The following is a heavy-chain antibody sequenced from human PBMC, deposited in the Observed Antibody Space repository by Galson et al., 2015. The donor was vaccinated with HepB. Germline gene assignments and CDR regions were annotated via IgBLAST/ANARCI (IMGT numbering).Heavy chain of an antibody. CDR2: IVVGSGNT. D-gene: IGHD6-13*01. CDR3: AAVNIGYSSSWYESGDWFDP. CDR1: GFTFTSSA. V-gene: IGHV1-58*02. Sequence: SVKVSCKASGFTFTSSAMQWVRQARGQRLEWIGWIVVGSGNTNYAQKFQERVTITRDMSTSTAYMELSSLRSEDTAVYYCAAVNIGYSSSWYESGDWFDPWGQGTLVTVSS. J-gene: IGHJ5*02.